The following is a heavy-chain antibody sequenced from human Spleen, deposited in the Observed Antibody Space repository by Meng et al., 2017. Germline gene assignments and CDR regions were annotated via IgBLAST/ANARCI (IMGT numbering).Heavy chain of an antibody. CDR1: GGCFSGYY. CDR3: ARHYRNRRYFDL. Sequence: QLRPWVARLLKPSEPPSLTCAVSGGCFSGYYWIVNRPPPGKGREWIGEVNHSGSTNYNPSLKSRVTISLDTSKNQFSLKLSSVTAADTAVYYCARHYRNRRYFDLWGRGTLVTVSS. J-gene: IGHJ2*01. CDR2: VNHSGST. V-gene: IGHV4-34*01. D-gene: IGHD1-26*01.